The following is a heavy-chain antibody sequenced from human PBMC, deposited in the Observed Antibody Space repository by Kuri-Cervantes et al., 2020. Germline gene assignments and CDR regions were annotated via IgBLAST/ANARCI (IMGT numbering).Heavy chain of an antibody. CDR3: AKCGFYCTGTTCASYFDY. CDR1: GFTFSSYW. Sequence: GESLKISCAASGFTFSSYWMHWVRQAPGKGLVWVSRINSDGSSTYYADSVKGRFTISRDTSKNTVYLQVNSLRAEDTAVYYCAKCGFYCTGTTCASYFDYWGQEPWSPSPQ. J-gene: IGHJ4*01. CDR2: INSDGSST. D-gene: IGHD2-8*02. V-gene: IGHV3-74*01.